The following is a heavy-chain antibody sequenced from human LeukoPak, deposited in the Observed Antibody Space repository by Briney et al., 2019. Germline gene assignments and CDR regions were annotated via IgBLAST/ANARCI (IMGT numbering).Heavy chain of an antibody. D-gene: IGHD7-27*01. CDR3: ATHQATGAHSKFDY. V-gene: IGHV3-23*01. CDR2: ILAGGTNT. CDR1: GFTFSNYA. J-gene: IGHJ4*02. Sequence: GGSLRLSCAASGFTFSNYAMTWVRQAPGKGLEWASSILAGGTNTQYADSVKGRFTISRDNSKNTLYLQMNSLRAEDTALYHCATHQATGAHSKFDYWGQGTLVTVSS.